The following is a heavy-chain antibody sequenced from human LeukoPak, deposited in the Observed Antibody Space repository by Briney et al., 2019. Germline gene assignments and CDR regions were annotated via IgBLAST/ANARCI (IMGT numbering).Heavy chain of an antibody. CDR1: GFSFSSYD. Sequence: GGSLRLSCEASGFSFSSYDMNWVRQAPGKGLEWISYISTGSITTYYADSVKGRFTISRDNAKNSLCLQMNSLRDEDTAVYYCARANGMDVWGQGTTVTVSS. J-gene: IGHJ6*02. V-gene: IGHV3-48*02. CDR3: ARANGMDV. CDR2: ISTGSITT.